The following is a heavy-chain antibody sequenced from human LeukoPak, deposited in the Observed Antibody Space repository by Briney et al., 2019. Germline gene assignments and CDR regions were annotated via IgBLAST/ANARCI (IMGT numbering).Heavy chain of an antibody. CDR1: GFTFEDYG. CDR3: SKDRVDTAMADAFDI. V-gene: IGHV3-43*02. J-gene: IGHJ3*02. Sequence: GGSLRLSCSASGFTFEDYGMSWVRQLPGKGLEWVSLISGDGGSTYYADSVKGRFTISRDNSKNSLYLQMNSLRTEGTALYYCSKDRVDTAMADAFDIWGQGTMVTVSS. D-gene: IGHD5-18*01. CDR2: ISGDGGST.